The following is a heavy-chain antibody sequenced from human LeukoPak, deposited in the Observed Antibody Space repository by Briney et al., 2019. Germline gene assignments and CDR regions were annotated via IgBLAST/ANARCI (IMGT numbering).Heavy chain of an antibody. CDR3: ARDRADLYSGSYSDYFDY. CDR1: GFTFSSYS. D-gene: IGHD1-26*01. V-gene: IGHV3-21*01. CDR2: ISSSSSYI. Sequence: PGGSLRLSXAASGFTFSSYSMNWVRQAPGKGLEWVSSISSSSSYIYYADSVKGRFTISRDNAKNSLYPQMNSLRAEDTAVYYCARDRADLYSGSYSDYFDYWGQGSLVTVSS. J-gene: IGHJ4*02.